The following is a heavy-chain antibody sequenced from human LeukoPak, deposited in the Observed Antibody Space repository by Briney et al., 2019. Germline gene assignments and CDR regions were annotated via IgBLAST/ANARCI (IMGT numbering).Heavy chain of an antibody. CDR2: ISGIGGST. D-gene: IGHD2-15*01. CDR3: ARSLGYCSAGSCFPFDY. V-gene: IGHV3-23*01. CDR1: GFTFSSYA. J-gene: IGHJ4*02. Sequence: GGSLRLSCAASGFTFSSYAMSWVRQAPGKGLEWVSTISGIGGSTYYADFLKGRFTISRDNSKNTLYLQMNSLRAEDTAVYYCARSLGYCSAGSCFPFDYWGQGTLVTVSS.